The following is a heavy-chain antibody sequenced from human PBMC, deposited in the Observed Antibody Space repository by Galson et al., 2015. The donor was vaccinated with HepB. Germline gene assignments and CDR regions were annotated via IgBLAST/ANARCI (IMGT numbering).Heavy chain of an antibody. CDR3: ARCKETQFTVYYYGMDV. CDR2: ISSSGSTI. Sequence: SLRLSCAASGFTFSSYAMSWVRQAPGKGLEWVSYISSSGSTIYYADSVKGRFTISRDNAKNSLYLQMNSLRAEDTAVYYCARCKETQFTVYYYGMDVWGQGTTVTVSS. J-gene: IGHJ6*02. V-gene: IGHV3-11*01. D-gene: IGHD2/OR15-2a*01. CDR1: GFTFSSYA.